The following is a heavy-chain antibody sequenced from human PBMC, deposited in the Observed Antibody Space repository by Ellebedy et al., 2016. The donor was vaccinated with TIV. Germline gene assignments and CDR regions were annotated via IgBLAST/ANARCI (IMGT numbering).Heavy chain of an antibody. J-gene: IGHJ4*02. Sequence: SVKVSXXASGGTFSSYAISWVRQAPGQGLEWMGGIIPIFGTANYAQKFQGRVTITADESTSTAYMELSSLRSEDTAVYYCASGERYDSSGLPSDYWGQGTLVTVSS. CDR2: IIPIFGTA. D-gene: IGHD3-22*01. V-gene: IGHV1-69*13. CDR3: ASGERYDSSGLPSDY. CDR1: GGTFSSYA.